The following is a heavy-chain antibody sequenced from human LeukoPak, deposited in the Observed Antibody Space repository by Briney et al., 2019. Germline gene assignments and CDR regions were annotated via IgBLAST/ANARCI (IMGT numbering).Heavy chain of an antibody. CDR1: GFTFSSYG. CDR2: IRYDGSNK. D-gene: IGHD3-10*01. V-gene: IGHV3-30*02. Sequence: GGSLRLSCAASGFTFSSYGMHWVRQAPGKGLEWVAFIRYDGSNKYYADSVKGRFTISRDNSKNTLYLQMNSLRAGDTAVYYCANTFGELSSFDYWGQGTLVTVSS. J-gene: IGHJ4*02. CDR3: ANTFGELSSFDY.